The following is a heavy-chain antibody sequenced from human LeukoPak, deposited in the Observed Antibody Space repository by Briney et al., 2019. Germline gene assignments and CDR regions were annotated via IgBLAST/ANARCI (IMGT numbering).Heavy chain of an antibody. V-gene: IGHV3-21*06. D-gene: IGHD6-19*01. J-gene: IGHJ4*02. CDR3: ARVLRSSGWYEDY. Sequence: GGSLRLSCAASGFTFSTYAMGWVRQAPGKGLEWVSSITGSGSYTYFADSVKGRFTISRDNAKNSLYLQMNSLRAEDAAVYYCARVLRSSGWYEDYWGQGTLVTVSS. CDR2: ITGSGSYT. CDR1: GFTFSTYA.